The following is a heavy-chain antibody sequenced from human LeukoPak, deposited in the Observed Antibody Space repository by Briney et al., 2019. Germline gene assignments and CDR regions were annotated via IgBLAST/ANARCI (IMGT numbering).Heavy chain of an antibody. Sequence: PGGSLRLSCAASGFTFSSYGMTWVRQALGRGLGWVSYISSSSSSTIYYADSVKGRFTICRDNAKNSLYLQMNSLRAEDTAVYYCARDPGIEDVWGKGTTVTVSS. D-gene: IGHD6-13*01. J-gene: IGHJ6*04. V-gene: IGHV3-48*04. CDR3: ARDPGIEDV. CDR2: ISSSSSSTI. CDR1: GFTFSSYG.